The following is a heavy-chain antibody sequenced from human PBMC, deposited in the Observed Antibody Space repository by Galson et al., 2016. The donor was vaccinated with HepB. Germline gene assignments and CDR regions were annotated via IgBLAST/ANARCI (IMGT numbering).Heavy chain of an antibody. Sequence: SETLSLTCTVSGGSISTYFWTWIRQPPGQGLEWIGYIYYTGSTNYNPSLRSRVTISLDTSKKQFYLNLRSVTAADTAVYFCARQRRFGTWDEIDYWGQGTLVTVSS. CDR1: GGSISTYF. CDR2: IYYTGST. J-gene: IGHJ4*02. V-gene: IGHV4-59*01. D-gene: IGHD3-10*01. CDR3: ARQRRFGTWDEIDY.